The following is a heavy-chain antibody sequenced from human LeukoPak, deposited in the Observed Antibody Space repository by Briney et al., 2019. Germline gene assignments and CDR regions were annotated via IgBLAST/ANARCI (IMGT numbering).Heavy chain of an antibody. Sequence: PGGSLRLSCAASGLTFSSYSMNWVRQAPGKGLEWVSYISSSSSTIYYADSVKGRFTISRDNAKNSLYLQMNSLSAEDTAVYYCARGRRRIAAPGATPPAPYFDFWGQGTLVTVSS. V-gene: IGHV3-48*01. J-gene: IGHJ4*02. D-gene: IGHD6-13*01. CDR2: ISSSSSTI. CDR1: GLTFSSYS. CDR3: ARGRRRIAAPGATPPAPYFDF.